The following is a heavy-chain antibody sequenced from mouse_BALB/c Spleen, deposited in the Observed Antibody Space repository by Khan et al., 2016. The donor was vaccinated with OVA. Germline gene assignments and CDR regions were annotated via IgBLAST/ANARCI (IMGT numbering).Heavy chain of an antibody. Sequence: VQLKQSGGDLVKPGGSLKLSCAASGFTFSTYGMSWVRQTPDKRLEWVATVSTGGSYTYYPDSVKGRFTISRDNAKNTLYLQMSSLKSEDTAMFYCTRVAYYYDSEGFDYWGQGTLVTVSA. CDR3: TRVAYYYDSEGFDY. V-gene: IGHV5-6*01. D-gene: IGHD1-1*01. J-gene: IGHJ3*01. CDR2: VSTGGSYT. CDR1: GFTFSTYG.